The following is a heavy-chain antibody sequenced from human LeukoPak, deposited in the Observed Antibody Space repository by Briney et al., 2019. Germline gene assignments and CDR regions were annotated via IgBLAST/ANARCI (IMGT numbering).Heavy chain of an antibody. J-gene: IGHJ4*02. CDR2: IYYSGST. Sequence: SETLSLTCTVSGGSISSYYWSWIRQPPGKGLEWIGYIYYSGSTNYNPSLKSRVTISVDTSKNQFSLKLSSVTAADTAVYCCARDPHFYDSSGYYYPFFDYWGQGTLVTVSS. CDR1: GGSISSYY. D-gene: IGHD3-22*01. V-gene: IGHV4-59*01. CDR3: ARDPHFYDSSGYYYPFFDY.